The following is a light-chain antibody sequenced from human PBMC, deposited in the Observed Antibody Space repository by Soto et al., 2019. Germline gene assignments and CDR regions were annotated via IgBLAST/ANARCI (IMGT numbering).Light chain of an antibody. CDR3: QQSYSRT. J-gene: IGKJ1*01. V-gene: IGKV1-39*01. CDR1: QSINNY. Sequence: DIQLTQSPSSLSASVGDRVSISCRASQSINNYLNWYQQKPGKAPKVLIFAASTLQSGVPSRFSGSGSGTEFTLTITSLQPDDFATYYCQQSYSRTFGQGTKVDI. CDR2: AAS.